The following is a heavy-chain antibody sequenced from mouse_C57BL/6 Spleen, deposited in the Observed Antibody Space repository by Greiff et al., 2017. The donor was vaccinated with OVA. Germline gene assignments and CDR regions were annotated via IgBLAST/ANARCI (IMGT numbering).Heavy chain of an antibody. CDR3: ARDRNSNYFDY. CDR2: INYDGSGT. D-gene: IGHD2-5*01. V-gene: IGHV5-16*01. CDR1: GFTFSDYY. J-gene: IGHJ2*01. Sequence: DVQLLESEAGLVQPGSSMKLSCTASGFTFSDYYMAWVRQIPEQGLEWVANINYDGSGTYYLDSLKSRFIISRDNAKNILYLQMSSLKSEDTATYYCARDRNSNYFDYWGQGTTLTVSS.